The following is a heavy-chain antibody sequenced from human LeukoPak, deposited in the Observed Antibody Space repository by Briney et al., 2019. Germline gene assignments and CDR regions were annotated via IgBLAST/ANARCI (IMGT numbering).Heavy chain of an antibody. D-gene: IGHD3-16*01. V-gene: IGHV1-69-2*01. CDR2: VDPEDGET. J-gene: IGHJ6*03. Sequence: ASVKISCKVSGYTFTDYYMHWVQQAPGKGLEWMGLVDPEDGETIYAEKFQGRVTITADTSTDTAYMELSSLRSEDTAEYYCGTGGGGSSPHSPGXYYXXVWGKGTTVTVSS. CDR1: GYTFTDYY. CDR3: GTGGGGSSPHSPGXYYXXV.